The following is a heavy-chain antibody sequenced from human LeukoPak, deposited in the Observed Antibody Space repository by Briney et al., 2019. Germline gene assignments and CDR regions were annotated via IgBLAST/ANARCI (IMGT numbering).Heavy chain of an antibody. CDR2: IIPIFGPA. J-gene: IGHJ4*02. CDR3: ARDQEGFDY. CDR1: GGTFSSYA. Sequence: GASVSVSCTASGGTFSSYAISWVRQAPGQGLEWMGGIIPIFGPANYAQKFQGRVTVTRDTSTSTVHMELSGLRSEETAVYYCARDQEGFDYWDQGTLVTVSS. V-gene: IGHV1-69*05.